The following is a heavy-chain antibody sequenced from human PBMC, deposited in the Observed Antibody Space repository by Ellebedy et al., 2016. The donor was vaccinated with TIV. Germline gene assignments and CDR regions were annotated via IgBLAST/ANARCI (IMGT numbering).Heavy chain of an antibody. Sequence: MPSETLSLTCAVYGGSFSGYYWSWIRQPPGKGLEWIGEINHSGSTNYNPSLKSRVTISVDTSKNQFSLKLSSVTAADTAVYYCARSRGGLVRFDYWGQGTLVTVSS. D-gene: IGHD6-19*01. J-gene: IGHJ4*02. CDR1: GGSFSGYY. V-gene: IGHV4-34*01. CDR2: INHSGST. CDR3: ARSRGGLVRFDY.